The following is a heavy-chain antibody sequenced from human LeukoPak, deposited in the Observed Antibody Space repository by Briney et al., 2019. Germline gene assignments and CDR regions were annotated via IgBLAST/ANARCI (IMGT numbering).Heavy chain of an antibody. CDR1: GRSFSGYY. V-gene: IGHV4-34*01. CDR2: INHSGST. Sequence: PSETLSLTCAVYGRSFSGYYWSWIRQPPGKGLEGIGEINHSGSTNYNPSLKSRVTISVDTSKNQFSLKLSSVTAADTAVYYCARGRPNIVVVPAATMFVYWGQGTLVTVSS. J-gene: IGHJ4*02. CDR3: ARGRPNIVVVPAATMFVY. D-gene: IGHD2-2*01.